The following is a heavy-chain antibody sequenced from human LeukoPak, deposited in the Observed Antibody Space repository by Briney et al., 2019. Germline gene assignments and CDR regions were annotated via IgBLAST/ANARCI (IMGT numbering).Heavy chain of an antibody. D-gene: IGHD3-22*01. V-gene: IGHV4-39*07. Sequence: SETLSLTCTVSGGSITSSNFYWGWIRQPPGKGLEWIGSIYYTGSTYYKPSLKGRLTISVDTSKNQFSLKLSSVTAADTAVYYSARNYYDSSGYYIDQFYFDYWGQGTLVTVSS. CDR2: IYYTGST. CDR3: ARNYYDSSGYYIDQFYFDY. CDR1: GGSITSSNFY. J-gene: IGHJ4*02.